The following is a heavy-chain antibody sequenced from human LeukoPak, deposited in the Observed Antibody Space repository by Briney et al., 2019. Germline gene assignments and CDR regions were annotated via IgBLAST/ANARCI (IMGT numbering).Heavy chain of an antibody. J-gene: IGHJ4*02. V-gene: IGHV4-59*01. CDR2: IYYSGST. Sequence: SETLSLTCTVSGGSISSYYWSWIRQPPGKGLEWIGYIYYSGSTNYNPSLKSRVTISVDTSKNQFSLKLSSVTAADTAVYYCARDPRGFLEWWGTDYWGQGTLVTVSS. CDR1: GGSISSYY. D-gene: IGHD3-3*01. CDR3: ARDPRGFLEWWGTDY.